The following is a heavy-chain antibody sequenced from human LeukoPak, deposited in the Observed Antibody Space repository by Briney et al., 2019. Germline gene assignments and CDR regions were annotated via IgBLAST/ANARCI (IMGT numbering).Heavy chain of an antibody. J-gene: IGHJ4*02. V-gene: IGHV3-7*04. CDR2: IKEDGSER. CDR3: ARIGAGSSRDY. CDR1: GFIFSSHW. D-gene: IGHD6-13*01. Sequence: GGSLRLSCAASGFIFSSHWMSWVRQAPGEGLEWVAHIKEDGSERYYGDSVKGRFTVSRDSTKNSVYLQMNSLRAEDTAVYYCARIGAGSSRDYWGQGTLVTVSS.